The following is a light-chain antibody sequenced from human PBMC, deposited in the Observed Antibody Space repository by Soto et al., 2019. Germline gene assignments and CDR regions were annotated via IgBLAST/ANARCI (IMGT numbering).Light chain of an antibody. Sequence: IGLTQTPATLSLSPGERATLSCRASQSVSKYLAWYQQKPGQAPRLLIYDASNRATGIPARFSGSGSGTDFTLTISSLEPEDFAVYYCQQRSNWPPITFGPGDQGGYQ. CDR3: QQRSNWPPIT. J-gene: IGKJ3*01. CDR1: QSVSKY. V-gene: IGKV3-11*01. CDR2: DAS.